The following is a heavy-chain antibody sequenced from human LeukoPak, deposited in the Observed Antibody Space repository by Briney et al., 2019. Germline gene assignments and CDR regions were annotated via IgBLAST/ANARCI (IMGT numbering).Heavy chain of an antibody. J-gene: IGHJ6*02. CDR3: ARGSCLRYFDWSRPGYYYYYYGMDV. Sequence: PSETLSLTCTVSGGSIRSSDFYWGWIRQPPGKGLEWIGEINHSGSTNYNPSLKSRVTISVDTSKNQFSLKLSSVTAADTAVYYCARGSCLRYFDWSRPGYYYYYYGMDVWGQGTTVTVSS. D-gene: IGHD3-9*01. V-gene: IGHV4-39*07. CDR1: GGSIRSSDFY. CDR2: INHSGST.